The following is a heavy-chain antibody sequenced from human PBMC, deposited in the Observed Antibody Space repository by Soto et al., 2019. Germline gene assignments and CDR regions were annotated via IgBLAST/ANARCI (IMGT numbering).Heavy chain of an antibody. CDR1: GGSISSSNW. Sequence: PSETLSLTCAVSGGSISSSNWWSWVRQPPGKGLEWIGEIYHSGTTYYNPSLKSRVTMSVETSKNQFSLKLTSVTAVDTAVYYCARREIQGPIDYWGQGTLVTVSS. J-gene: IGHJ4*02. D-gene: IGHD1-26*01. V-gene: IGHV4-4*02. CDR2: IYHSGTT. CDR3: ARREIQGPIDY.